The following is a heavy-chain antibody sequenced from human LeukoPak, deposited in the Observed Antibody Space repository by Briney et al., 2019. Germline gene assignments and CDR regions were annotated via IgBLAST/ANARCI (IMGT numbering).Heavy chain of an antibody. CDR3: GRRLHFMGGSLPPV. Sequence: SETLSLTCSVSGDSISSSYYYWVWLRQPPGKGLEWIGSIYYGGSTYYNPSLKSRVTISLYTSKNQFSLNLNSVTATDTAVYFRGRRLHFMGGSLPPVLGQGTTVTVP. V-gene: IGHV4-39*01. J-gene: IGHJ6*02. CDR1: GDSISSSYYY. CDR2: IYYGGST. D-gene: IGHD2-15*01.